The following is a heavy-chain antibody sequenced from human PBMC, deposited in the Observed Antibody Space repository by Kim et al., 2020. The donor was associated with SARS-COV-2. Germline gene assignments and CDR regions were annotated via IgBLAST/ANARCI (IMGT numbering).Heavy chain of an antibody. CDR2: IYYSGST. CDR1: GGSISSGGYY. J-gene: IGHJ6*02. V-gene: IGHV4-31*03. D-gene: IGHD3-22*01. CDR3: ARDTWLYGMDV. Sequence: SETLSLTCTVSGGSISSGGYYWSWIRQHPGKGLEWIGYIYYSGSTYYNPSLKSRVTISVDTSKNQFSLKLSSVTAADTAVYYCARDTWLYGMDVWGQGTTVTVSS.